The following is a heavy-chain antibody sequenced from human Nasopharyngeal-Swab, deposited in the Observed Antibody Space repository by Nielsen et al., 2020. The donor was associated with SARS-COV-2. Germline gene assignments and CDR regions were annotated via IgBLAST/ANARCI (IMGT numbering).Heavy chain of an antibody. CDR2: INSDGSST. V-gene: IGHV3-74*01. CDR1: GFTFSSYW. CDR3: ARHPITMVRGAATPAPFDY. D-gene: IGHD3-10*01. J-gene: IGHJ4*02. Sequence: GESLKISCAASGFTFSSYWMHWVRQAPGKGLVWVSRINSDGSSTSYADSVKGRFTISRDNAKNTLYLQMNSLRAEDTAVYYCARHPITMVRGAATPAPFDYWGQGTLVTVSS.